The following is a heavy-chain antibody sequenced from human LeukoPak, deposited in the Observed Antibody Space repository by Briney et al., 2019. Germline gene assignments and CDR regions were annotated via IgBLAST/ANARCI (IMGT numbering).Heavy chain of an antibody. CDR3: AKVGPGIAAAGTHFGAFDI. V-gene: IGHV3-33*06. J-gene: IGHJ3*02. CDR2: IWYDGSNK. D-gene: IGHD6-13*01. CDR1: SFTFSSYG. Sequence: PGRALRLSCAASSFTFSSYGMHRVRQAPGKGLEGVAVIWYDGSNKYYAHSVKGRFTISRDNSKNTLYLQMNSLRAEDTAVYYCAKVGPGIAAAGTHFGAFDIWGQGTMVTVSS.